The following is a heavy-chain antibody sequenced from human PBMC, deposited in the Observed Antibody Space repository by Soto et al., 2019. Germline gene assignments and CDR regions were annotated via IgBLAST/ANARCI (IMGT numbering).Heavy chain of an antibody. CDR2: ISYDGSNK. CDR1: GFTFSSYG. Sequence: PGGSLGLSCAASGFTFSSYGMHWVRQAPGKGLEWVAVISYDGSNKYYADSVKGRFTISRDNSKNTLYLQMKSLRAEDTAVYYCATEREDSSRWSGESFQHSCQGTMVTVS. D-gene: IGHD6-13*01. J-gene: IGHJ1*01. CDR3: ATEREDSSRWSGESFQH. V-gene: IGHV3-30*03.